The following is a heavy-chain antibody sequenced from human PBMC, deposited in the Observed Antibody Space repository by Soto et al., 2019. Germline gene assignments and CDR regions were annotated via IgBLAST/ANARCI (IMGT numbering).Heavy chain of an antibody. CDR3: ARTDIVVVPAAFEGAFDI. D-gene: IGHD2-2*01. J-gene: IGHJ3*02. CDR2: IYYSGST. CDR1: GGSISSGGYY. Sequence: QVQLQESGPGLVKPSQTLSLTCTVSGGSISSGGYYWSWIRQHPGKCLEWIGYIYYSGSTYYNPSLKSRVTISVEPSKNQFSLKLSSVTAADTAVYYCARTDIVVVPAAFEGAFDIWGQGTMVTVSS. V-gene: IGHV4-31*03.